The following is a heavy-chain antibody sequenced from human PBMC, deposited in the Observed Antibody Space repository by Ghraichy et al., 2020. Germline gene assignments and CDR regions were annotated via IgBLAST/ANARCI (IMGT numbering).Heavy chain of an antibody. CDR1: GDSVSSNSAA. D-gene: IGHD1-7*01. CDR2: SYYRSKWYN. J-gene: IGHJ4*02. Sequence: SQTLSLTCAISGDSVSSNSAAWNWIRQSPSRGLEWLRRSYYRSKWYNDYAVSVKSRITINPDTSKNQFSLQLNSVTPEDTAVYYCARTGTMGTPSLDYFDYWGQGTLVTVSS. V-gene: IGHV6-1*01. CDR3: ARTGTMGTPSLDYFDY.